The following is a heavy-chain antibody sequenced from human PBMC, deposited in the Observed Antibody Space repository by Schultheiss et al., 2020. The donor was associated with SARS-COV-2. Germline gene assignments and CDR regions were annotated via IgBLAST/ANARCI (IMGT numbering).Heavy chain of an antibody. CDR2: IKQDGSEK. J-gene: IGHJ4*02. CDR1: GFTFSSYG. CDR3: ARGTYYDFWSGYPEYYFDY. Sequence: GGSLRLSCAASGFTFSSYGMHWVRQAPGKGLEWVANIKQDGSEKYYVDSVKGRFTISRDNAKNSLYLQMNSLRAEDTAVYYCARGTYYDFWSGYPEYYFDYWGQGTLVTVSS. V-gene: IGHV3-7*04. D-gene: IGHD3-3*01.